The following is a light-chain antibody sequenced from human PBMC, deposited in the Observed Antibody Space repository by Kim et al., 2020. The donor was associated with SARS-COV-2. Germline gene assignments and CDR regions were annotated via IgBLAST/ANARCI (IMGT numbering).Light chain of an antibody. CDR2: EDN. J-gene: IGLJ2*01. Sequence: SLTPGQKAIIPCSGDQLGHKFFSWFQQKPGQSPVLGIHEDNKRPSGIPERFAGSNSGNTATLTISGTQAMDEADYYCQAWDSSTAAFGGGTKVTVL. CDR3: QAWDSSTAA. CDR1: QLGHKF. V-gene: IGLV3-1*01.